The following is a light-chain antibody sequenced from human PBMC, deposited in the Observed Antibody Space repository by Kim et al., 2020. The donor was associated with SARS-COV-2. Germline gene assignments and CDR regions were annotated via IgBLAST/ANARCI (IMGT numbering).Light chain of an antibody. V-gene: IGKV1-5*03. Sequence: DIQMTQSPSTLSASVGDRVTITCRASQSISSRLAWYQQKPGKAPKLLIYRTSSLESGVTSRFTGSGSGTEFTLTISSLQPDDFATYYCQHYNSYSWTFGQGTKVDIK. CDR3: QHYNSYSWT. CDR1: QSISSR. CDR2: RTS. J-gene: IGKJ1*01.